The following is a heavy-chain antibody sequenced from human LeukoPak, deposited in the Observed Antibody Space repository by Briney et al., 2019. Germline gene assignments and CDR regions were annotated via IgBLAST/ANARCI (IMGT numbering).Heavy chain of an antibody. D-gene: IGHD4-17*01. Sequence: SETLSLTCTVSAGSISSYYWSWIRQPPGKGLEWIGYIYYTGTTNYNPSLKSRVTISVDTSKSQFSLRLSSLTAADTAVYYCARVDYGDYRFDYWAQGTLVTVSS. CDR1: AGSISSYY. V-gene: IGHV4-59*01. CDR3: ARVDYGDYRFDY. J-gene: IGHJ4*02. CDR2: IYYTGTT.